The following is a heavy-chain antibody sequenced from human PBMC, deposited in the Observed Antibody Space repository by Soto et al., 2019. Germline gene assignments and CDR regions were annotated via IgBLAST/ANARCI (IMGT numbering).Heavy chain of an antibody. CDR2: FYYSGST. CDR3: AEISVASRNMDA. CDR1: GGSISSSSYY. Sequence: SETLSLTCTVSGGSISSSSYYWGWIRQSPGKGLEWIGSFYYSGSTYYSPSLRSRVTISGDTSRKQISLRLSSVTAADTAVYYCAEISVASRNMDAWGKGPRVT. J-gene: IGHJ6*03. D-gene: IGHD5-12*01. V-gene: IGHV4-39*01.